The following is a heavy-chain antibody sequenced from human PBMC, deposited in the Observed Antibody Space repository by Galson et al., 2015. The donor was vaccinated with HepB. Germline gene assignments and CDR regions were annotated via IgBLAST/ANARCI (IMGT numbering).Heavy chain of an antibody. Sequence: QSGAEVKKPGESLKISCKGSGYSFTSYWIGWVRQMPGKGLEWMGIIYPGDSDTRYSPSFQGQVTISADKSISTAYLQWSSLKASDTAMYYCAHMEAYCGGDCSDAFDIWGQGTMVTVSS. D-gene: IGHD2-21*02. CDR1: GYSFTSYW. V-gene: IGHV5-51*01. J-gene: IGHJ3*02. CDR3: AHMEAYCGGDCSDAFDI. CDR2: IYPGDSDT.